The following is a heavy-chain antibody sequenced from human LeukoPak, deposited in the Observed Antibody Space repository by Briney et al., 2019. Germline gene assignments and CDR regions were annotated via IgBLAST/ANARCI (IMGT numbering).Heavy chain of an antibody. Sequence: KESGPALVKPTQTLTLTCTFSGFSLSTSGMRVSWIRQPPGKALEWLARIVWDDDKFYSTSLKTRLTISKDTSKNQVVLTMTNMDPVDTATYYCARRFYDGAFDIWGQGTMVTVSS. CDR3: ARRFYDGAFDI. V-gene: IGHV2-70*04. CDR1: GFSLSTSGMR. J-gene: IGHJ3*02. D-gene: IGHD5/OR15-5a*01. CDR2: IVWDDDK.